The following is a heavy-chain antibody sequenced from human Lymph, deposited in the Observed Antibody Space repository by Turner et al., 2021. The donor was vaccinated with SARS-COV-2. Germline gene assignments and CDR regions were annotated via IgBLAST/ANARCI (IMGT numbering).Heavy chain of an antibody. J-gene: IGHJ5*02. CDR2: IYYRGST. V-gene: IGHV4-59*01. D-gene: IGHD2-21*02. CDR1: GGSMNSNY. Sequence: QLQLQESGPRLVKPWETLSLTCTVSGGSMNSNYWSWIRQPPGKRLEWIGYIYYRGSTNYNPSLKSRVTISVDTSKNQFALKLTSVTAADTAIYYCAIETVNNWVDPWGQGILVTVSS. CDR3: AIETVNNWVDP.